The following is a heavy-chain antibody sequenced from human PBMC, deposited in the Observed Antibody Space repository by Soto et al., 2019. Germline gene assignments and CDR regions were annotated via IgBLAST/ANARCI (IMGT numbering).Heavy chain of an antibody. D-gene: IGHD6-6*01. CDR3: AKDRTVAARNFDY. J-gene: IGHJ4*02. Sequence: GSLRLSCAASGFAFSNYAMGWVRQAPGKGLEWVSSISTSIGATYYADSVKGRFTISRDDSKDTLYLQMNSLRAEDSAVYYCAKDRTVAARNFDYWGQGTQVTVSS. V-gene: IGHV3-23*01. CDR1: GFAFSNYA. CDR2: ISTSIGAT.